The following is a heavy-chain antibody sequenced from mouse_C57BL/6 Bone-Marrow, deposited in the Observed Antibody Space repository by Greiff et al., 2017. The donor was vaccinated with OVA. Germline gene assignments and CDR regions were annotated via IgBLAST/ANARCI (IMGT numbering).Heavy chain of an antibody. J-gene: IGHJ4*01. D-gene: IGHD1-1*02. Sequence: DVKLQESGPGLVKPSQSLSLTCSVTGYSIPSGYYWNWLPQFPGNKLEWMGYISYDGSNNYNPSLKNRIAITRDPSKNQFFLKLNSVTTEDTATDYCARDGTFYAMDYWGQGTSVTVSS. V-gene: IGHV3-6*01. CDR3: ARDGTFYAMDY. CDR2: ISYDGSN. CDR1: GYSIPSGYY.